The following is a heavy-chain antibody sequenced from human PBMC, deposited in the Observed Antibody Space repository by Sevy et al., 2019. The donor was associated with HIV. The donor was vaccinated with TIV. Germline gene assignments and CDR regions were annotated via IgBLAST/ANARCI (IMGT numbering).Heavy chain of an antibody. CDR1: GASITSSLYY. V-gene: IGHV4-61*02. J-gene: IGHJ5*02. Sequence: SETLSLTCTVSGASITSSLYYWSWIRQPAGKGPEWIGRIYVSESTNYNPSLKSRVSMSIDSSKNQFSLKLSSVTAADTAVYYCAREFTGTTTDWFDPWGQGTLVIVSS. CDR3: AREFTGTTTDWFDP. D-gene: IGHD3-10*01. CDR2: IYVSEST.